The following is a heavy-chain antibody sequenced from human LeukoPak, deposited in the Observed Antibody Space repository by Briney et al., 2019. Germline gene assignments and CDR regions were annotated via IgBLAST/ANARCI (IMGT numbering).Heavy chain of an antibody. CDR2: IYYSGST. V-gene: IGHV4-31*03. CDR3: ASLMTTVVLFDY. CDR1: GGSVGSGTFY. J-gene: IGHJ4*02. D-gene: IGHD4-23*01. Sequence: SETLSLTCTVSGGSVGSGTFYWSWIRQHPGKGLEWIGYIYYSGSTYYNPSLKSRVTISVDTSKNQFSLKLSSVTAADTAVYYCASLMTTVVLFDYWGQGTLVTVSS.